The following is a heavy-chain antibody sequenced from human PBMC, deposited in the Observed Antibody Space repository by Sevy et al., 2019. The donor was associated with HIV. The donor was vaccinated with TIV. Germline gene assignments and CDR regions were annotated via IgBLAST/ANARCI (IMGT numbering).Heavy chain of an antibody. CDR3: ASGGDSRLYGMDV. J-gene: IGHJ6*02. CDR2: ISYDGNNK. CDR1: GFTFSDYA. D-gene: IGHD6-25*01. Sequence: GGSLRLSCAASGFTFSDYAMHWVRQAPVKGLEWVAVISYDGNNKYYADSVKGRFTISRDNSKNTLYLQMDSLRTEDTAVYYCASGGDSRLYGMDVWGQGTTVTVSS. V-gene: IGHV3-30-3*01.